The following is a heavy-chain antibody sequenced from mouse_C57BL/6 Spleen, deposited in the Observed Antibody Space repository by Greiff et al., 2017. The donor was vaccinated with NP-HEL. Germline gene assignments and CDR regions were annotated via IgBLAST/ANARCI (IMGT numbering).Heavy chain of an antibody. V-gene: IGHV5-4*01. CDR1: GFTFSSYA. CDR3: ARDSLMITDWYFDV. Sequence: EVMLVESGGGLVKPGGSLKLSCAASGFTFSSYAMSWVRQTPEKRLEWVATISDGGSYTYYPDNVKGRFTISRDNAKNNLYLQMSHLKSEDTAMYYCARDSLMITDWYFDVWGTGTAVTVSS. J-gene: IGHJ1*03. D-gene: IGHD2-4*01. CDR2: ISDGGSYT.